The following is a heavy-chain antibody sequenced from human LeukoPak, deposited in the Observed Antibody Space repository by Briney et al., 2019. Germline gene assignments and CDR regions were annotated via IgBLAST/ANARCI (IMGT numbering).Heavy chain of an antibody. J-gene: IGHJ3*02. CDR2: IYYSGST. Sequence: SETLSLTCTVSGGSISSSSYCWGWIRQPPGKGLEWIGSIYYSGSTYYNPSLKSRVTISIDTSKNQFSLKLSSVTAADTAVYYCARDTYCSSTSCYYPFDAFDIWGQGTMVTVSS. D-gene: IGHD2-2*01. V-gene: IGHV4-39*01. CDR1: GGSISSSSYC. CDR3: ARDTYCSSTSCYYPFDAFDI.